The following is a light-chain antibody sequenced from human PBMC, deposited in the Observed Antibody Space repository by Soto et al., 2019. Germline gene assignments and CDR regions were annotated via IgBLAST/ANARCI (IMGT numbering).Light chain of an antibody. CDR3: QQHNQWPIT. V-gene: IGKV3D-15*01. Sequence: EIVMTQSPSTLSGSAGETASLSWRASQSAGNFLAWYQQKPGQAPRLLIYYISTRATGIPARFSGSGYGTEFNLTINSLQSEDSAVYYCQQHNQWPITFGQGTRLEIK. CDR2: YIS. J-gene: IGKJ5*01. CDR1: QSAGNF.